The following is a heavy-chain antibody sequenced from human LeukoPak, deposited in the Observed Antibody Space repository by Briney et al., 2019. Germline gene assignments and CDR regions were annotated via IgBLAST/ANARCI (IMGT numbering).Heavy chain of an antibody. CDR3: GEDPNGNFIGAFDF. Sequence: GGSLRLSCAASGFTFSSYSMNWIRQAPERGLEWVSSISVDGGDIKYTDSAKGRFTISRDNSKGTLYLQMDSLRVEDTAVYYCGEDPNGNFIGAFDFWGQGTMVTVSS. D-gene: IGHD4-23*01. J-gene: IGHJ3*01. CDR2: ISVDGGDI. CDR1: GFTFSSYS. V-gene: IGHV3-23*01.